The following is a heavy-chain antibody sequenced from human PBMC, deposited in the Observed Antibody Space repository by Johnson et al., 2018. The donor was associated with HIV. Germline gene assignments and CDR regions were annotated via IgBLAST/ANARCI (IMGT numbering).Heavy chain of an antibody. V-gene: IGHV3-7*03. CDR1: GFTLSSYW. J-gene: IGHJ3*02. Sequence: VQLVESGGGVVRPGGSLRLSCATSGFTLSSYWMSWVRQAPGKGLEWVANINQNGSQKSYVDSVKGRFTISRDNANNSLYLQMNSLRAEDTAFYYCARVVRGSNGWRGAFDIWGQGTKVTVSS. CDR3: ARVVRGSNGWRGAFDI. D-gene: IGHD6-19*01. CDR2: INQNGSQK.